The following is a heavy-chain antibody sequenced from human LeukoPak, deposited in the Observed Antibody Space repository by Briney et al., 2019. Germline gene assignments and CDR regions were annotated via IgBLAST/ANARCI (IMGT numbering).Heavy chain of an antibody. CDR1: GFTFSNSY. CDR2: INPDGSQG. Sequence: GGSLRLSWEASGFTFSNSYTSWVRQAPGKGLEWVAIINPDGSQGSYVDSVKGRFAISRDNALNSLFLQMNSLSAEDTAVYYCARDPAYGALDIWGQGTTVTVSS. D-gene: IGHD2-21*01. J-gene: IGHJ3*02. V-gene: IGHV3-7*01. CDR3: ARDPAYGALDI.